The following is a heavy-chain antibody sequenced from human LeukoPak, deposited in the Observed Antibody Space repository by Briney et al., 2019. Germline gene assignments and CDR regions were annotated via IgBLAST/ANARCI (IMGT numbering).Heavy chain of an antibody. CDR1: GFTVSSNY. D-gene: IGHD6-13*01. CDR3: ARREQQLVLGYDY. J-gene: IGHJ4*02. V-gene: IGHV3-66*01. CDR2: IYSGGST. Sequence: PGGSLRLSCAASGFTVSSNYMGWVHQAPGKGLEWVSVIYSGGSTYYADSVKGRFTISRDNSKNTLYLQMNSLRAEDTAVYYCARREQQLVLGYDYWGQGTLVTVSS.